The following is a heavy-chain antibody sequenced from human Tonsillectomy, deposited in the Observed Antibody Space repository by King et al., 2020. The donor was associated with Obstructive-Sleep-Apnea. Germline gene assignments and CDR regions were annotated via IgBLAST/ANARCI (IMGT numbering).Heavy chain of an antibody. V-gene: IGHV5-51*01. J-gene: IGHJ4*02. CDR1: GYSFTNHW. CDR3: ARQVGYCISTSCLYYFDY. Sequence: VQLVESGAEMKKPGESLKISCKGSGYSFTNHWLGWVRQMPGKGLEWMGIIYPGDSDTTSSPSFQGQVTISADKSISTAYLQWGSLRASDTAMYYCARQVGYCISTSCLYYFDYWGQGTLVTVSS. D-gene: IGHD2-2*01. CDR2: IYPGDSDT.